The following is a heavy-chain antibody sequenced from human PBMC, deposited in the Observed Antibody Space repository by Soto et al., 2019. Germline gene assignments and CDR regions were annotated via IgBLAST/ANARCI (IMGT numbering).Heavy chain of an antibody. CDR2: IYYSGST. CDR3: ARRRTDIVVVPAAMDYYYMDV. J-gene: IGHJ6*03. Sequence: QPPGKGLEWIGSIYYSGSTYYNPSLKSRVTISVDTSKNQFSLKLSSVTAADTAVYYCARRRTDIVVVPAAMDYYYMDVWGKGTTVTVSS. D-gene: IGHD2-2*01. V-gene: IGHV4-39*01.